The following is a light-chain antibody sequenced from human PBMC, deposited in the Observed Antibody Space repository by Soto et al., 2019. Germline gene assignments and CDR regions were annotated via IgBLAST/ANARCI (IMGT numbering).Light chain of an antibody. CDR2: GTF. J-gene: IGKJ2*01. CDR3: QQYGSSPYT. CDR1: ESISSKS. V-gene: IGKV3-20*01. Sequence: EIVLTQSPGTLSLSPGERATLSCRAIESISSKSLAWYQQKPGQAPRLLIYGTFNRATDIPDRFSGSGSGTDFTLTISRLEPEDFAVYFCQQYGSSPYTFGQGTKLEI.